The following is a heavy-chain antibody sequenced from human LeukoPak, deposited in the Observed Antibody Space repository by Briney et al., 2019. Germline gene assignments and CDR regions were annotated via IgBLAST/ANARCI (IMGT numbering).Heavy chain of an antibody. CDR1: GFTFTTYW. V-gene: IGHV3-7*01. J-gene: IGHJ6*03. Sequence: PGVSLRLSCAASGFTFTTYWMSWVRQAPGKGLEWVANINQDGSVEYYLDFVKGRFTISRDNANNSLYLQIDSLRAEDTAIYYCARGISSAYFRQSPHNYYMDVWGKGTTVTVSS. CDR3: ARGISSAYFRQSPHNYYMDV. D-gene: IGHD3-22*01. CDR2: INQDGSVE.